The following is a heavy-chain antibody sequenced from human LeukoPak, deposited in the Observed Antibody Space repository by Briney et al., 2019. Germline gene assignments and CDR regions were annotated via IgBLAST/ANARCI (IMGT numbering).Heavy chain of an antibody. CDR2: IYYSGST. V-gene: IGHV4-59*08. J-gene: IGHJ4*02. CDR1: GGSISSYY. CDR3: ARHSHPRGYSYGLFDY. Sequence: PSETLSLTCTVSGGSISSYYWSWIRQPPGKGLEWIGYIYYSGSTNYNPSLKSRVTISVDTSKNQFSLKLSSVTAADTAVYYCARHSHPRGYSYGLFDYWGQGTLVTVSS. D-gene: IGHD5-18*01.